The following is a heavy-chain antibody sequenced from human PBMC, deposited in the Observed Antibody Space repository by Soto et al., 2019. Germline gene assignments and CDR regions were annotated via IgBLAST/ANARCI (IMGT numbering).Heavy chain of an antibody. J-gene: IGHJ4*02. CDR3: TTDSQSSISVVRIDY. CDR1: GFIFSNAW. Sequence: GSLRLSSAASGFIFSNAWINWVHQVPGKGLEWVGRIKSKMNGLTADYAAAVQGRFAVSREESKNKVLLQMNSLKTEDTGIYYCTTDSQSSISVVRIDYWGEGAVVTVSS. V-gene: IGHV3-15*07. CDR2: IKSKMNGLTA. D-gene: IGHD2-2*01.